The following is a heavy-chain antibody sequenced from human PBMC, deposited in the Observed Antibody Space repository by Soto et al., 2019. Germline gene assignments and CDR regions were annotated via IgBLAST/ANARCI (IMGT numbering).Heavy chain of an antibody. J-gene: IGHJ5*02. V-gene: IGHV3-23*01. CDR2: ISGSGGST. CDR1: GFTFSSYA. Sequence: GGSLRLSCAASGFTFSSYAMSWVRQAPGKGLELVSAISGSGGSTYYADSVKGRFTISRDNSKNTLYLQMNSLRAEDTAVYYCASGRNYESDWFDPWGQGTLVTVSS. D-gene: IGHD1-7*01. CDR3: ASGRNYESDWFDP.